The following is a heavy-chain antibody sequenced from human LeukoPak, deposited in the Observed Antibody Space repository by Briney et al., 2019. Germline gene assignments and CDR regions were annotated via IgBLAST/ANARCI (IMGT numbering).Heavy chain of an antibody. V-gene: IGHV4-34*01. CDR1: GGSFSGYY. J-gene: IGHJ6*02. Sequence: SETLSLTCAVYGGSFSGYYWSWIRQPPGKGLEWIGEINHSGSTNYNPSLKSRVTISVDTSKNQFSLKLSSVTAADTAMYYCARDGRIAVAGFYYYYGMDVWGQGTTVTVSS. CDR2: INHSGST. D-gene: IGHD6-19*01. CDR3: ARDGRIAVAGFYYYYGMDV.